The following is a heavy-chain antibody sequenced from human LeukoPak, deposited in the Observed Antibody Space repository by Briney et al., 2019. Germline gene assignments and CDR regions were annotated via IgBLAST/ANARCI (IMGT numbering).Heavy chain of an antibody. CDR1: GGSFSGYF. V-gene: IGHV4-34*01. CDR3: ARFPKYYYDSSAYYYAFDI. CDR2: INHSGST. D-gene: IGHD3-22*01. Sequence: SETLSLTCPVYGGSFSGYFWSWIRQPPGKGLEWIGEINHSGSTNYNPSLKSRVTISVDTSKNQFSLRLNSVTAADTAVYYCARFPKYYYDSSAYYYAFDIWGQGTVVTVSS. J-gene: IGHJ3*02.